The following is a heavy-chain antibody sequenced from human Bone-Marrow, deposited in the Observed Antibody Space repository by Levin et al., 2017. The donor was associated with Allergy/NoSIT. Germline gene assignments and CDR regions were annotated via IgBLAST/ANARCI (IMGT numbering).Heavy chain of an antibody. Sequence: GGSLRLSCEASGFTFSSYEMNWVRQAPGKGLEWVSYISSSGATQHYADSVQGRFTISRDNAKNSLYLQMNSLRAGDTAVYYCAREGASSGWYRGNDYWGQGSLVTVSA. CDR1: GFTFSSYE. D-gene: IGHD6-19*01. CDR3: AREGASSGWYRGNDY. V-gene: IGHV3-48*03. J-gene: IGHJ4*02. CDR2: ISSSGATQ.